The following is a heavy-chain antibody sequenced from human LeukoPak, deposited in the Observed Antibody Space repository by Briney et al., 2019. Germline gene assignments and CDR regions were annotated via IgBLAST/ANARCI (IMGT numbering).Heavy chain of an antibody. V-gene: IGHV4-4*02. CDR3: ARFTSYGYLADAFDI. D-gene: IGHD5-18*01. CDR1: GDSISSNNW. Sequence: SGTLSLTCAVSGDSISSNNWWSWVRQPPGKGLEWIGEIYHSGSTNYNPSLKSRVTISVDTSKNQFSLKLSSVTAADTAVYYCARFTSYGYLADAFDIWGQGTMVTVSS. J-gene: IGHJ3*02. CDR2: IYHSGST.